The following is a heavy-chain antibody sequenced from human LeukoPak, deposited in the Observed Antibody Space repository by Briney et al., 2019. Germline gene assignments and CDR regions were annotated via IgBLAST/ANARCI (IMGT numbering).Heavy chain of an antibody. V-gene: IGHV4-59*01. CDR2: IYYSGST. CDR3: AREYVAVAGNWFDP. J-gene: IGHJ5*02. CDR1: GGTISSYY. D-gene: IGHD6-19*01. Sequence: SETLSLTCTVSGGTISSYYWSWIRQPPGRGLEWIGYIYYSGSTNYNPSLKSRVTISVDTSKNQFSLKLSSVTAVDTAVYYCAREYVAVAGNWFDPWGQGTLVT.